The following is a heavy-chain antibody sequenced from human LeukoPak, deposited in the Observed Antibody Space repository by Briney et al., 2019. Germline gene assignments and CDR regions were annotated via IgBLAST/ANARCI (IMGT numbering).Heavy chain of an antibody. V-gene: IGHV4-39*02. CDR3: AKEGCSDGSCYGY. J-gene: IGHJ4*02. CDR1: GGSISSTNYY. D-gene: IGHD2-15*01. CDR2: IYSSGST. Sequence: PSETLSLTCTVSGGSISSTNYYWDWIRQPPGKGLEWIGNIYSSGSTYYNPSLKSRVTISVDTSKNQFSLKLSSVTAADTAMYYCAKEGCSDGSCYGYWGQGTLVTVSS.